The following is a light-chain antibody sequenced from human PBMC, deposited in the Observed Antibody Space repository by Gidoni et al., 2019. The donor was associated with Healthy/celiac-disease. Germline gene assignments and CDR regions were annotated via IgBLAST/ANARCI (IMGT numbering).Light chain of an antibody. V-gene: IGLV3-1*01. CDR1: KLGAKY. J-gene: IGLJ2*01. CDR2: QDS. Sequence: SYELTQPPSVSVSPGQTASIPCSGDKLGAKYACWYQQKPGQSPVLVIYQDSKRPSGIPERFSGSNSGNTATLTISGTQAMDEADYYCQAWDSSTALVVFGGGTKLTVL. CDR3: QAWDSSTALVV.